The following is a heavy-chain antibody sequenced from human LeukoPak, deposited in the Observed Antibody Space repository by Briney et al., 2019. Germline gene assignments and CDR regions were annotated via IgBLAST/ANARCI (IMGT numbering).Heavy chain of an antibody. Sequence: PGGSLKLSCAASGFTFSGSAMHWVRQASGKGLEWVGLIRSKANSYATAYAASVKGRFTISRDDSTNTTYLQMNRLKTEDTAVYYCTRRGYCTNGVCYQDYWGQGTLVTVSS. CDR1: GFTFSGSA. CDR3: TRRGYCTNGVCYQDY. V-gene: IGHV3-73*01. J-gene: IGHJ4*02. CDR2: IRSKANSYAT. D-gene: IGHD2-8*01.